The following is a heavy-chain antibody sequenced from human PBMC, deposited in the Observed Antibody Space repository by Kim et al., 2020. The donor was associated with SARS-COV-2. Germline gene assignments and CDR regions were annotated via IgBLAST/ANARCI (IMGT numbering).Heavy chain of an antibody. V-gene: IGHV2-5*02. Sequence: SGPTLVKPTQTLTLTCTFSGFSLSTSGVGVGWIRQPPGKALEWLALIYWDDDKRYSPSLKSRLTITKDTSKNQVVLTMTNMDPVDTATYYCAHSYGSGSIDSPDYYYGMDVWGQGTTVTVSS. CDR3: AHSYGSGSIDSPDYYYGMDV. CDR1: GFSLSTSGVG. J-gene: IGHJ6*02. D-gene: IGHD3-10*01. CDR2: IYWDDDK.